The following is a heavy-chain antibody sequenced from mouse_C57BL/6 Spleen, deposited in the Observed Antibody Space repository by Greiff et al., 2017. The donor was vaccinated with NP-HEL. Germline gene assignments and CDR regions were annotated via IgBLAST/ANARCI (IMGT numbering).Heavy chain of an antibody. J-gene: IGHJ1*03. CDR1: GYTFTDYE. CDR3: TREGDGYPWYFDV. CDR2: IDPEPGGT. D-gene: IGHD2-3*01. Sequence: VQLQQSGAELVRPGASVTLSCKASGYTFTDYEMHWVKQTPVHGLEWIGAIDPEPGGTAYNQKFKGKAILTADKSSSTAYMELRSLTSEDSAVYYCTREGDGYPWYFDVWGTGTTVTVTS. V-gene: IGHV1-15*01.